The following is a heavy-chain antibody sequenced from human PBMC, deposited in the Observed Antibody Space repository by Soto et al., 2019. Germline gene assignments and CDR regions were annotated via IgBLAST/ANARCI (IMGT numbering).Heavy chain of an antibody. Sequence: QVHLVESGGGVVPPGRSLRLSCAASAFTFNSYAMHWVRQAPGKGLEWVAVISYDGGSEDYVASVKGRFTISRDNSKNTLYLDMNSLGPEDTAVYYCARDSGELPFFDYWGQGTLVTVSS. CDR1: AFTFNSYA. CDR3: ARDSGELPFFDY. D-gene: IGHD1-7*01. V-gene: IGHV3-30-3*01. J-gene: IGHJ4*02. CDR2: ISYDGGSE.